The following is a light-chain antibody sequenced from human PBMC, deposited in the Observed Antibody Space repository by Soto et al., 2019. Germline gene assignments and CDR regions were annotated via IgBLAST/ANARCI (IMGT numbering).Light chain of an antibody. CDR2: AAS. CDR1: QDINIY. J-gene: IGKJ4*01. CDR3: RKNHGEPLT. V-gene: IGKV1-27*01. Sequence: DIQMTQSPSSLSASVGDRVTITYRAGQDINIYLAWYQQKPGKVPKLLISAASTLQSGVPSRFSGSGSGTDFTITITSPHPEDHSTYYSRKNHGEPLTFGGGTKVEIQ.